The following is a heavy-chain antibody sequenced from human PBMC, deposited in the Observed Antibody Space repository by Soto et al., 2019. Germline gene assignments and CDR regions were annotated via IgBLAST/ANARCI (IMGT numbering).Heavy chain of an antibody. CDR3: AGGRPVYYYGSGRTIYYYYCMDV. V-gene: IGHV4-34*01. CDR1: GGSFSGYY. Sequence: AETLSLTCAVYGGSFSGYYWSWIRQPPGKGLEWIGEINHSGSTNYNPSLKSRVTISVDTSKNQFSLKLSSVTAADTAVYYCAGGRPVYYYGSGRTIYYYYCMDVWGQGTTVTVSS. D-gene: IGHD3-10*01. J-gene: IGHJ6*02. CDR2: INHSGST.